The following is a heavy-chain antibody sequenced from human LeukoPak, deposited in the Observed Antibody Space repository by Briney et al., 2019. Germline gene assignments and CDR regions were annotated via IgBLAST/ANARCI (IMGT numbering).Heavy chain of an antibody. V-gene: IGHV3-48*04. Sequence: GGSLRLSCAASGFTFSSYGMTWVRQAPGKGLEWVSYISSSGSTIYYADSLKGRFTISRDNANNLLYLQMNSLRAEDTAVYYCARDVDYANPRHDYWGQGALVTVSS. D-gene: IGHD4/OR15-4a*01. CDR1: GFTFSSYG. J-gene: IGHJ4*02. CDR3: ARDVDYANPRHDY. CDR2: ISSSGSTI.